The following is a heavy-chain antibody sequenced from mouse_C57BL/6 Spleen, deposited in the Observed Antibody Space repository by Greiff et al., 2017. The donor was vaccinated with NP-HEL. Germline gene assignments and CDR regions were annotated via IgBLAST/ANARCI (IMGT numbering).Heavy chain of an antibody. CDR3: ARIEGDGYYDAMDY. CDR2: IWWDDDK. D-gene: IGHD2-3*01. J-gene: IGHJ4*01. V-gene: IGHV8-8*01. Sequence: QVTLKVSGPGILQPSQTLSLTCSFSGFSLSTFGMGVGWIRQPSGMGLEWLAHIWWDDDKYYNPALKSRLTISKDTSKNQLFLKIANVDTAATATYYCARIEGDGYYDAMDYWGQGTSVTVSS. CDR1: GFSLSTFGMG.